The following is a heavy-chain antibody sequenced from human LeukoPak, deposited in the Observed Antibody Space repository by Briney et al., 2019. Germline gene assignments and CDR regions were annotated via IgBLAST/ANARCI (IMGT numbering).Heavy chain of an antibody. CDR1: GFTVSSYW. CDR2: IKQDGSEK. CDR3: ARPGSGWYGPQAFDI. V-gene: IGHV3-7*01. Sequence: GGSLRLSCAASGFTVSSYWMSWVRQAPGKGLEWVANIKQDGSEKYYVDSVKGRFTISRANAKNSLYLRMNRLRAEDTAVYYCARPGSGWYGPQAFDIWGQGTMVTVSS. D-gene: IGHD6-19*01. J-gene: IGHJ3*02.